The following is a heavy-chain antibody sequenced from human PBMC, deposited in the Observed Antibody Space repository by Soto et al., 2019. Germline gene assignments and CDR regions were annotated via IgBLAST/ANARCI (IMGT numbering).Heavy chain of an antibody. V-gene: IGHV4-4*07. CDR1: GASISGFY. Sequence: SETLSLTCTVSGASISGFYWSWIRKSAGKGLEWIGRIYATGTTDYNPSLKSRVMMSVDTSKKQFSLKLRSVTAADTAVYYCVRDGTKALRDWFDPWGQGIWVTVSS. D-gene: IGHD1-1*01. J-gene: IGHJ5*02. CDR2: IYATGTT. CDR3: VRDGTKALRDWFDP.